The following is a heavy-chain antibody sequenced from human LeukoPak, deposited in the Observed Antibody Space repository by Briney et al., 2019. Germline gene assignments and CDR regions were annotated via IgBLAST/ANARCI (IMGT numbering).Heavy chain of an antibody. Sequence: SETLSLTCTVSGGSISSYYWSWIRQPAGKGLEWIGRIYTSGSTNYNPSLKSRVTMSVDTSKNQFSQKLTSVTAADTAVYYCARPNFWSGHAFDIWGKGTMVTVSS. D-gene: IGHD3-3*01. CDR1: GGSISSYY. J-gene: IGHJ3*02. CDR3: ARPNFWSGHAFDI. CDR2: IYTSGST. V-gene: IGHV4-4*07.